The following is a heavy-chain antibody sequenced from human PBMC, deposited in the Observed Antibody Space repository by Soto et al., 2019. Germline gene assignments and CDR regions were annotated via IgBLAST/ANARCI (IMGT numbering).Heavy chain of an antibody. D-gene: IGHD7-27*01. CDR3: AREITGDWHFDL. J-gene: IGHJ2*01. V-gene: IGHV4-31*03. CDR2: IYYTGTT. CDR1: GGSINTGGFY. Sequence: QVQLQESGPGLVKPSQTLSLTCTVSGGSINTGGFYWNWIRQHPGKGLEWIGYIYYTGTTYYTPSLRSRLTMTVDTSKNQCSLKSSSVTAADTAVYYCAREITGDWHFDLWGRGTLVTVSS.